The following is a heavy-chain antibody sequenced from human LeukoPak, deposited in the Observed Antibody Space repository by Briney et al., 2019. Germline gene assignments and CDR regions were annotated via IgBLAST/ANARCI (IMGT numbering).Heavy chain of an antibody. CDR3: ARRGGSGRAFDY. Sequence: SETLPLTCSVSGASVSGGTYYWGWLRQPPGRGLEWIGSIYYTGSTYDNPSLRSRVTISVDTSKNQFSLKLSSVTAADTAVYYCARRGGSGRAFDYWGQGTLVTVSS. J-gene: IGHJ4*02. CDR2: IYYTGST. D-gene: IGHD1-26*01. CDR1: GASVSGGTYY. V-gene: IGHV4-39*01.